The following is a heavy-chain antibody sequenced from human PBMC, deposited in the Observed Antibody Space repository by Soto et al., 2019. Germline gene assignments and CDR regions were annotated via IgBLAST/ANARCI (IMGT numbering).Heavy chain of an antibody. CDR1: GFSLSTRGVG. CDR3: AHSRYCSSTSCSYFDY. V-gene: IGHV2-5*02. D-gene: IGHD2-2*01. CDR2: IYWDDDK. J-gene: IGHJ4*02. Sequence: QITLKETDPTLVKPTQTLTRTCTFSGFSLSTRGVGVGWIRQPPGKALEWLALIYWDDDKRYSPSLKSRLTITKDTSKNQVVLTMTNMDPVDTATYYCAHSRYCSSTSCSYFDYWGQGTLVTVSS.